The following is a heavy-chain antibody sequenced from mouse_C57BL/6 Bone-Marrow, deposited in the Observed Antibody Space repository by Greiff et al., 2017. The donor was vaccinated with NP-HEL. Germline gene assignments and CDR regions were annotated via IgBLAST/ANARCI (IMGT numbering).Heavy chain of an antibody. J-gene: IGHJ4*01. CDR1: GFTFSSYG. CDR3: TRRGYYAMDY. Sequence: EVKLVESGGDLVKPGGSLKLSCAASGFTFSSYGMSWVRQTPDKRLEWVATISSGGSYTYYPDKVKGQFTISRDNAKNTLYLQMIRMKYEDTAMVYCTRRGYYAMDYWGQGTSVTVSS. V-gene: IGHV5-6*02. CDR2: ISSGGSYT.